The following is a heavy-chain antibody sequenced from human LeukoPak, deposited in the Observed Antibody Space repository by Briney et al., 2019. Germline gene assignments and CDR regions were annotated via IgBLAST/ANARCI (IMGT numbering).Heavy chain of an antibody. J-gene: IGHJ4*02. CDR2: ISYDGSNK. CDR3: AREGAISPPLDPFDY. CDR1: GFTFSSYA. D-gene: IGHD1-26*01. Sequence: GRSLRLSCAASGFTFSSYAMHWVRQAPGKGLEWVAVISYDGSNKYYADSVKGRFTISRDNSKNTLYLQMNSLRAEDTAVYYCAREGAISPPLDPFDYWGQGTLVTVSS. V-gene: IGHV3-30-3*01.